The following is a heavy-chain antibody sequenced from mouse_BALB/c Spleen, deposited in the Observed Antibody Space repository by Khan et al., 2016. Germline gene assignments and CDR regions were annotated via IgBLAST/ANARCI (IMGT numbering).Heavy chain of an antibody. CDR1: GYTFTSSV. CDR3: ARHYGNSLDY. J-gene: IGHJ2*01. CDR2: VNPYHDGT. D-gene: IGHD2-1*01. Sequence: VQLQQSGPELVKPGASVKMSCKASGYTFTSSVIHWVKQKPGQGLEWVGYVNPYHDGTKYNENFKGKATLTSDKSSSTAYMELSSLTSEVSAVYYCARHYGNSLDYWGQGTILTVSS. V-gene: IGHV1S136*01.